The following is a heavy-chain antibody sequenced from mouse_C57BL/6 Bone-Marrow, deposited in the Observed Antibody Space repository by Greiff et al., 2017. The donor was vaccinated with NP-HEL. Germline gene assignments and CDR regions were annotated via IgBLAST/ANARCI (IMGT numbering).Heavy chain of an antibody. D-gene: IGHD1-1*01. J-gene: IGHJ4*01. CDR1: GFTFSSYG. V-gene: IGHV5-6*01. Sequence: EVQVVESGGDLVKPGGSLKLSCAASGFTFSSYGMSWVRQTPDKRLEWVATISSGGSYTYYPDSVKGRFTISRDNAKNTLYLQMSSLKSEDTAMYYCARRRYYGSGAMDYWGQGTSVTVSS. CDR3: ARRRYYGSGAMDY. CDR2: ISSGGSYT.